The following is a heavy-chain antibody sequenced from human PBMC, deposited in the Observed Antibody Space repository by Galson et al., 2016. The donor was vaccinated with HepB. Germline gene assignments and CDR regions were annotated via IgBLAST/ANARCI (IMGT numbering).Heavy chain of an antibody. J-gene: IGHJ4*02. V-gene: IGHV3-30*18. D-gene: IGHD4-23*01. CDR3: AKGLDYAGHLGAFDF. CDR1: GFTFSSFA. CDR2: ISSDGNDE. Sequence: SLRLSCAASGFTFSSFAMHWVRQTPGKNLEWLAIISSDGNDEYYTDSVKGRFTISRDNSKNTLFLQMNSLRPADTAVYFCAKGLDYAGHLGAFDFWGQGTLVTVSS.